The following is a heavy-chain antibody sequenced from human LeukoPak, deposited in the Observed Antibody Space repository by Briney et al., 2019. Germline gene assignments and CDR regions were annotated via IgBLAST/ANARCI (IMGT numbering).Heavy chain of an antibody. CDR3: ARVVASSNAFDI. V-gene: IGHV3-66*02. Sequence: PGGSLRLSCAASGFTVSSNYMSWVRQAPGKGLEWVSVIYSGGSTYYADSVKGRFTISRDNSKNTLYLQMNGLRAEDTAVYYCARVVASSNAFDIWGQGTMVTVSS. J-gene: IGHJ3*02. CDR2: IYSGGST. D-gene: IGHD2-15*01. CDR1: GFTVSSNY.